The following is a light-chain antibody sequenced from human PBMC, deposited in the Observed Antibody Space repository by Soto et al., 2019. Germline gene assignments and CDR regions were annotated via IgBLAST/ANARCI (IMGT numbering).Light chain of an antibody. Sequence: EIVLTKSPATLYLSPGERATLSCRARRSVGNNLAWYQKNPGQAPGLLIYAASTRATGILARFSVSGSRTDFTLSISSLEPEDLAVHYFQQRADSPLSLGGRTKVEMK. V-gene: IGKV3-11*01. CDR2: AAS. CDR3: QQRADSPLS. CDR1: RSVGNN. J-gene: IGKJ4*01.